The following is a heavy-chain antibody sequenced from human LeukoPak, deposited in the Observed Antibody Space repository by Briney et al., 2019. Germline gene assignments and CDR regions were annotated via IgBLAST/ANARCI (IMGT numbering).Heavy chain of an antibody. D-gene: IGHD3-9*01. CDR2: INRDGSER. J-gene: IGHJ4*02. Sequence: GGSLRLSCAASGFTFSNYWMTWVRQAPGKGLEWVANINRDGSERYYVDSVKGRFTISRDDAKSSLYLQMNSLRAEDTAVYFCARDSDWFRFDSWGQGTLVTVSS. CDR1: GFTFSNYW. CDR3: ARDSDWFRFDS. V-gene: IGHV3-7*03.